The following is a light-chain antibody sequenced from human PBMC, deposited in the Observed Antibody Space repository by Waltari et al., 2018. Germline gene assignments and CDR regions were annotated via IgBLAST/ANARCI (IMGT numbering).Light chain of an antibody. CDR2: DTD. CDR1: TGPVTCTHH. J-gene: IGLJ3*02. Sequence: QAEVTQSPSLTVSPGGTVTLTCGSSTGPVTCTHHPYWFLPKPGQVPRTLIYDTDNNHSWTPARFSGSLLGGKAALTLSGAQPEDEAVYYCLLSFYDIRAFGGGTKLTVL. CDR3: LLSFYDIRA. V-gene: IGLV7-46*01.